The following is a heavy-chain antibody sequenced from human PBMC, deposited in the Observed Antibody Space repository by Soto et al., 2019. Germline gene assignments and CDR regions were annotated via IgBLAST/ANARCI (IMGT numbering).Heavy chain of an antibody. CDR2: ISYDGSEK. CDR3: TKERRYSFDAFDI. Sequence: QEQLVESGGGVVQAGRSLRLSCAASGFTFNFFGMHWVRQAPGKGLEWVAVISYDGSEKYYADSVTGRFTMSRDNSKNMVYLEMSSLRPEDTSVYYCTKERRYSFDAFDIWGHGTMVTVSS. J-gene: IGHJ3*02. V-gene: IGHV3-30*18. D-gene: IGHD5-12*01. CDR1: GFTFNFFG.